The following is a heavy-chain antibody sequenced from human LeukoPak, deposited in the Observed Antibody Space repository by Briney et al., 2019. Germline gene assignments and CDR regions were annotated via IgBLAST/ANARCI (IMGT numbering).Heavy chain of an antibody. J-gene: IGHJ4*02. CDR3: ARGGRNFPPGY. CDR2: ISGSNAYT. V-gene: IGHV3-21*01. Sequence: SGGSLRLYCAASGFTFSTYSMNWVRQAPGKGLEWVSSISGSNAYTYYADSVKGRFTISRDNAKNSLYLEMHTLRAEDTAVYYCARGGRNFPPGYWGQGTLVTVSS. CDR1: GFTFSTYS.